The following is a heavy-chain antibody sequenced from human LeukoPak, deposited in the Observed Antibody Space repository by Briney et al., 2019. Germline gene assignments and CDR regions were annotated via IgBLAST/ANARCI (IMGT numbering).Heavy chain of an antibody. CDR3: ARDSGDGYNQPFDY. J-gene: IGHJ4*02. Sequence: SVKVSCTASGGTFSSYAISWVRPAPGQGLEWMGRIIPILGIANYAQKFQGRVTITADKSTSTAYMELSSLRSEDTAVYYCARDSGDGYNQPFDYWGQGTLVTVSS. V-gene: IGHV1-69*04. CDR2: IIPILGIA. CDR1: GGTFSSYA. D-gene: IGHD5-24*01.